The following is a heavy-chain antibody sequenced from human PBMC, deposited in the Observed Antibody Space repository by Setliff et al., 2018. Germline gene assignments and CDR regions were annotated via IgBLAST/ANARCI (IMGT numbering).Heavy chain of an antibody. Sequence: GASVKVSCKASGGTFSTYGITWVRQAPGQGLEWVGGIMPIFGTINYAQKSQGRVTITADESTSTVYMELSSLRSDDTALYYCAREEGYYYDSTDYYYYMDVWGKGTTVTVSS. D-gene: IGHD3-22*01. J-gene: IGHJ6*03. V-gene: IGHV1-69*13. CDR1: GGTFSTYG. CDR2: IMPIFGTI. CDR3: AREEGYYYDSTDYYYYMDV.